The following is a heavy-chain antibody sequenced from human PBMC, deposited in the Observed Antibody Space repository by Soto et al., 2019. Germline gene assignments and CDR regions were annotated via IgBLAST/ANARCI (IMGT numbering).Heavy chain of an antibody. Sequence: QIQLVQSGPEVQQPGASVKVSCKASGYSFTSYGISWVRQAPGQGLEWVGWISAYNGNTNYAQSLQGRGTMTTDTSTNTAYMELKSLRSDDTAVYDCARETPITGSLRGIHLMPVWGQGTTVTVSS. J-gene: IGHJ6*02. D-gene: IGHD1-20*01. CDR2: ISAYNGNT. CDR1: GYSFTSYG. CDR3: ARETPITGSLRGIHLMPV. V-gene: IGHV1-18*04.